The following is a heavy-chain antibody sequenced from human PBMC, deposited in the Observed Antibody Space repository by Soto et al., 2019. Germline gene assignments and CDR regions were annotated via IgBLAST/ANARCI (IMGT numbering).Heavy chain of an antibody. Sequence: GESLKISCKASGYSFTNYWIGWVRQMPGKGLEWMGRIDPNDSNINNSPSFQGHVTISADKSTSTAHLQWSSLKASDTAMYYCARHSPSGNTDYWGLGTLVTVSS. CDR2: IDPNDSNI. CDR1: GYSFTNYW. D-gene: IGHD3-10*01. CDR3: ARHSPSGNTDY. V-gene: IGHV5-10-1*01. J-gene: IGHJ4*02.